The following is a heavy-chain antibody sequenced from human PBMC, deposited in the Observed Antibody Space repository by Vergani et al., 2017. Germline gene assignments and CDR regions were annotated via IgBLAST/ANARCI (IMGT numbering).Heavy chain of an antibody. J-gene: IGHJ5*02. D-gene: IGHD3-10*01. V-gene: IGHV1-2*02. Sequence: QVQLVQSGAEVKKPGASVKVSCKASGYTFTGYYMHWVRQAPGQGLEWMGWINPNSGGTNYAQKFQGRVTMTRATSISTAYMELSRLRSDDTAVYYCARDLGVRGVTDWFDPWGQGTLVTVSS. CDR3: ARDLGVRGVTDWFDP. CDR2: INPNSGGT. CDR1: GYTFTGYY.